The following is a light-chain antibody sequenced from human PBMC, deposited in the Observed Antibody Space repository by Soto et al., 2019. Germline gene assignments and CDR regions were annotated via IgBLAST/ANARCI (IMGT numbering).Light chain of an antibody. CDR2: EGT. CDR3: CSYADTTTL. Sequence: QSALTQPACVSGSPGQSITISYTGSSSDVVRYNLVSWYQQHPGKAPQLMIYEGTKRPSGVSNRFSGSKSGNTASLTISGLQAEDEADYYCCSYADTTTLFGGGTKLTVL. J-gene: IGLJ2*01. CDR1: SSDVVRYNL. V-gene: IGLV2-23*03.